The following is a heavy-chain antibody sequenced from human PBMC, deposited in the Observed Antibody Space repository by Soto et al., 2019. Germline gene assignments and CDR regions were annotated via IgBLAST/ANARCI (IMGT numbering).Heavy chain of an antibody. CDR3: TRGDRAVIIGYCYYGMDV. Sequence: SETLSLTCAVYGGSFSGYYRSWICQPPGKGLEWIGEINHSGSTNYNPSLKRRVTISVDTPKNQFSQKLSSVTAADRDLYYCTRGDRAVIIGYCYYGMDVWGQGTTVT. V-gene: IGHV4-34*01. CDR1: GGSFSGYY. CDR2: INHSGST. D-gene: IGHD3-10*01. J-gene: IGHJ6*02.